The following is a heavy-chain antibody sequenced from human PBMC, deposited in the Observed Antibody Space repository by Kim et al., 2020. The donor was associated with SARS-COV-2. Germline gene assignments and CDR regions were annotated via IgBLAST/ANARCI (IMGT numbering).Heavy chain of an antibody. D-gene: IGHD2-15*01. CDR3: AKDSLGYCSGGSCYSDY. V-gene: IGHV3-23*01. Sequence: VKGRFTISRDNSKNTLYLQMNSLRAEDTAVYYCAKDSLGYCSGGSCYSDYWGQGTLVTVSS. J-gene: IGHJ4*02.